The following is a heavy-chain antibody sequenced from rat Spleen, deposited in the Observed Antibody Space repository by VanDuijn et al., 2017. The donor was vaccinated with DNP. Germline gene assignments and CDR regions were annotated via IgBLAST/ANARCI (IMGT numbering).Heavy chain of an antibody. J-gene: IGHJ2*01. V-gene: IGHV5-7*01. Sequence: EVQLVESGGGLVQPGRSLKLSCAASGFTFSKYAMAWVRQAPKKGLEWVATIIYDGSRTYYRDSVKGRFTISRDNAKSTLYLQVNSLRSEDTATYYCARPRGPYSYSGPHYFDYWGQEVMVTVSS. CDR1: GFTFSKYA. CDR3: ARPRGPYSYSGPHYFDY. CDR2: IIYDGSRT. D-gene: IGHD1-1*01.